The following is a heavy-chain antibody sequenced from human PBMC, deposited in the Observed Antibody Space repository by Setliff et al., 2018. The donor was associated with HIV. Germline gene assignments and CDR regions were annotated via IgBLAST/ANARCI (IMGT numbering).Heavy chain of an antibody. CDR1: GGSISSYF. Sequence: SETLSLTCTVSGGSISSYFWSWVRQPPGKGLEWIGYIYYSWSTNYNPSLKSRVTRSVDTSKNKFPLRLSSVTAADTGVYYCARHRGPPSTSWIYYYYYMDLWGEGTTVTVSS. V-gene: IGHV4-59*08. D-gene: IGHD6-13*01. J-gene: IGHJ6*03. CDR3: ARHRGPPSTSWIYYYYYMDL. CDR2: IYYSWST.